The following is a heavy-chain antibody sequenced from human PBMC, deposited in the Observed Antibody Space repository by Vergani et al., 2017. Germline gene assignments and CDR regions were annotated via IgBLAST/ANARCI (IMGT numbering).Heavy chain of an antibody. Sequence: QVQLVESGGGVVQPGRSLRLSCAASGFTFSSYGMHWVRQAPGKGLEWVAVISYDGSNKYYADSVKGRFTISRDNSKNTLYLQMNSLRAEDTAVYYCAKYGPYYYDSSGYQFNWFDPWGQGTLVTVSS. CDR3: AKYGPYYYDSSGYQFNWFDP. J-gene: IGHJ5*02. D-gene: IGHD3-22*01. V-gene: IGHV3-30*18. CDR1: GFTFSSYG. CDR2: ISYDGSNK.